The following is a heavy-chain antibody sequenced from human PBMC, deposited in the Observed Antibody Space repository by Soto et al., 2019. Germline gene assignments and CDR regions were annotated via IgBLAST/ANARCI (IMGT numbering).Heavy chain of an antibody. Sequence: SETLSLTCTVSGGSISSYYWSWIRQPPGKGLEWIGYIYYSGSTYYNPSLKSRVTISVDTSKNQFSLKLSSVTAADTAVYYCAREGLSSSWYYFDYWGQGTLVTVSS. V-gene: IGHV4-59*12. D-gene: IGHD6-13*01. J-gene: IGHJ4*02. CDR1: GGSISSYY. CDR3: AREGLSSSWYYFDY. CDR2: IYYSGST.